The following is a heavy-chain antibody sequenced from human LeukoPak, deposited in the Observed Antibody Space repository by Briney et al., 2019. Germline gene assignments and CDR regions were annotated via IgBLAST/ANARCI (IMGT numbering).Heavy chain of an antibody. CDR3: ARTGQWLATNWFDP. D-gene: IGHD6-19*01. CDR2: IYYSGST. Sequence: SETLSLTCTVSGGSISSYYWSWIRQPPGKGLEWIGYIYYSGSTNYNPSLKSRVTISVDTSKNQFSLELSSVTAADTAVYYCARTGQWLATNWFDPWGQGTLVTVSS. CDR1: GGSISSYY. J-gene: IGHJ5*02. V-gene: IGHV4-59*01.